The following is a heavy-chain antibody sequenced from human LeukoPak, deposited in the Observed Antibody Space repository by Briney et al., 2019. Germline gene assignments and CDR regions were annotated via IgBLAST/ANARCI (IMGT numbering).Heavy chain of an antibody. CDR3: ARPQGYTFGYVHY. J-gene: IGHJ4*02. Sequence: PSETLSLTCTVSGGSLSSSPYYWGWIRQPPGKGLEWIGTIYYSGSTYYNPSLQSRVTISVDTSKNQFSLKLNSVTAADTAVYHCARPQGYTFGYVHYWGQGALVTVSS. CDR2: IYYSGST. D-gene: IGHD5-18*01. V-gene: IGHV4-39*01. CDR1: GGSLSSSPYY.